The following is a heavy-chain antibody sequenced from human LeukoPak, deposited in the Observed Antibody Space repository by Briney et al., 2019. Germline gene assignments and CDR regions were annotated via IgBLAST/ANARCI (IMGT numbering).Heavy chain of an antibody. CDR2: INTDGNIT. V-gene: IGHV3-74*01. CDR3: ARGRYSYHYPYYYYMDA. CDR1: GITFSSHW. J-gene: IGHJ6*03. D-gene: IGHD3-16*02. Sequence: PGGSLRLSCAVSGITFSSHWMHWVRQAPGQGLEWVSRINTDGNITVYADSVRGRFTISRDNAKNTLYLQMTNLRVEDTAVYYCARGRYSYHYPYYYYMDAWGKGTTVSVSS.